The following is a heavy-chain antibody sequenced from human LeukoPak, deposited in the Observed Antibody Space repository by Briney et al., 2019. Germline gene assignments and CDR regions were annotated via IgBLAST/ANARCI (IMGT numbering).Heavy chain of an antibody. Sequence: PGGSLRLSCTASGFIFSTYGMNWVRQAPGKGLEWVASIDTTSYTYYIDSVKGRFTISRDNARISLYLQMNNLRAEDTAVYYCAKAAAELSYYYYGMDVWGQGTTVTVSS. V-gene: IGHV3-21*04. CDR2: IDTTSYT. J-gene: IGHJ6*02. CDR3: AKAAAELSYYYYGMDV. CDR1: GFIFSTYG. D-gene: IGHD1-26*01.